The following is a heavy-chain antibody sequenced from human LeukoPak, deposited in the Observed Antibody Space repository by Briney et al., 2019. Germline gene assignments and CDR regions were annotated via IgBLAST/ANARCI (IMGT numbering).Heavy chain of an antibody. V-gene: IGHV3-23*01. CDR3: AKDPMIVVLYYFDY. CDR1: GFTFSSYA. CDR2: ISGSGGST. Sequence: PGGSLRLSCAASGFTFSSYAMSWVRQAPGKGLEWVSAISGSGGSTYYADSVKGRFTISRDNSKNTLYLQMNSLRAEDTAVYYCAKDPMIVVLYYFDYWAREPWSPSPQ. D-gene: IGHD3-22*01. J-gene: IGHJ4*02.